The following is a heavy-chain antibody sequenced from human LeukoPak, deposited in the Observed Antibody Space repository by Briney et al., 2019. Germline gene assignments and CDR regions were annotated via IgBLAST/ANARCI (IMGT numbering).Heavy chain of an antibody. Sequence: ETLSLTCTVSGGSISTYYWSWIRQPPGKGLEWIGYIHYSGSTNYNPSLKSRVTMSVDTSKNQFSLKLSSVTAADTAVYYCARRVVTLASYYFYMDVWGKGTTVSVSS. V-gene: IGHV4-59*01. CDR2: IHYSGST. CDR3: ARRVVTLASYYFYMDV. CDR1: GGSISTYY. D-gene: IGHD3-22*01. J-gene: IGHJ6*03.